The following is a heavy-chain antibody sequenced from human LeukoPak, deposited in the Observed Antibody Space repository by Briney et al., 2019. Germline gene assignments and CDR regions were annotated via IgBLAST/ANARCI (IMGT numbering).Heavy chain of an antibody. CDR2: IYYSGST. V-gene: IGHV4-39*07. D-gene: IGHD6-13*01. CDR1: GGSISSSSYY. J-gene: IGHJ2*01. Sequence: SETLSLTCTVSGGSISSSSYYWGWIRQPPGKGLEWIGTIYYSGSTYYNPSLKSRVTISVDTSKNQFSLKLSSVTAADTAVYYCARVYYSSSYDYWYFDLWGRGTLVTVSS. CDR3: ARVYYSSSYDYWYFDL.